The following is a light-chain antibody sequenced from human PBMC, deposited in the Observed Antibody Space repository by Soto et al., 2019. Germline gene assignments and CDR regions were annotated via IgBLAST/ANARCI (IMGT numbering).Light chain of an antibody. CDR3: QTWGTLSHV. CDR1: TGHIHFA. CDR2: LSSYGSY. Sequence: QSVLTQAPSASASLGASVKLTCPLRTGHIHFAIAWYQQQPEKGRRYLMKLSSYGSYTEGEGIPARFSGSSSGAVRSSTISSVQSEDEADYYCQTWGTLSHVFGGGTTVTVL. J-gene: IGLJ2*01. V-gene: IGLV4-69*01.